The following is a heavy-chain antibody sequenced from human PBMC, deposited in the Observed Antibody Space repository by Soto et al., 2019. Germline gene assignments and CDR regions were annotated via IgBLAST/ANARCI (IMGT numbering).Heavy chain of an antibody. V-gene: IGHV3-23*01. CDR2: ISGGGGST. Sequence: GGALRPSFAAPWFTFCRGAMRWGRPAPGKGREWVSLISGGGGSTYYADSVKGRFTITRDNSKNTLFVKMNSLRADDTAVYFCAKSTAAAPKINGLDVWGQGTMVTVSS. CDR1: WFTFCRGA. CDR3: AKSTAAAPKINGLDV. J-gene: IGHJ6*02. D-gene: IGHD6-13*01.